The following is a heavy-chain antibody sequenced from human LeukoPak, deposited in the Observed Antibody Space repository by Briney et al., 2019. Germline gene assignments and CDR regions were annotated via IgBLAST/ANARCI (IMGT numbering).Heavy chain of an antibody. V-gene: IGHV3-23*01. CDR2: ISGGGGST. CDR3: AKDVERALLSY. D-gene: IGHD2/OR15-2a*01. J-gene: IGHJ4*02. Sequence: GGSLRLSCAASGFTFSSYAMSWVRQAPGKGLELVSGISGGGGSTYFADSVKGRFTISRDNSKNTLYLQMNSLRAEDTAVYYCAKDVERALLSYWGQGTPVTVSS. CDR1: GFTFSSYA.